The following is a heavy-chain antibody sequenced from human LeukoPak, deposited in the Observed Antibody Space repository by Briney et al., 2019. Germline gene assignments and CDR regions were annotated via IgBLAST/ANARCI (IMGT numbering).Heavy chain of an antibody. CDR1: GFTVSSNY. D-gene: IGHD3-10*01. Sequence: PGGSLRLSCAASGFTVSSNYISWGRQAPGKGLEWVSVIYSGGSTYYADSVKGRFTISRDNSKNTLYLQMNSLRAEDTAVYYCARVAYYGSGSFIDYWGQGTLVTVSS. J-gene: IGHJ4*02. CDR2: IYSGGST. V-gene: IGHV3-53*01. CDR3: ARVAYYGSGSFIDY.